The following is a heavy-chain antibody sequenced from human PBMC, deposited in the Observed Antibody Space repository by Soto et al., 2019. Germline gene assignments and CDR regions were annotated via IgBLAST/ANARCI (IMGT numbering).Heavy chain of an antibody. J-gene: IGHJ6*02. CDR1: GGTFSSYA. V-gene: IGHV1-69*01. CDR3: ARDWAPGGGITGTTYYYYGMDV. D-gene: IGHD1-7*01. CDR2: IIPIFGTA. Sequence: QVQLVQSGAEVKKPGSSVKVSCKASGGTFSSYAISWVRQAPGQGLEWMGGIIPIFGTANYAQKFQGRVTITADESTSTAYMELSSLRSEDTAVYYCARDWAPGGGITGTTYYYYGMDVWGQGTTVTVSS.